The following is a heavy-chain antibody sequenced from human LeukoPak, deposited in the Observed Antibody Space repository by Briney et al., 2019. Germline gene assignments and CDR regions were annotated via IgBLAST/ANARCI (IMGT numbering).Heavy chain of an antibody. Sequence: GSLRLSCAASGFTFSSCAMSWVRQPPGKGLEWIGEINHYGNTNYNPSLKSRVTISVDTSKNQFSLKLSSVTAADTAVYYCARHVRYYYYYYMDVWGKGTTVTISS. CDR3: ARHVRYYYYYYMDV. J-gene: IGHJ6*03. CDR2: INHYGNT. V-gene: IGHV4-34*01. CDR1: GFTFSSCA.